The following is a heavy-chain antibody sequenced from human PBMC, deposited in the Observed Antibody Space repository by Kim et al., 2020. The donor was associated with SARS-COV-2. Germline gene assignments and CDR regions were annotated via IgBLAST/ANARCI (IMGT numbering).Heavy chain of an antibody. CDR2: INHSGST. CDR3: ARRIVGARRNWFDP. D-gene: IGHD1-26*01. Sequence: SETLSLTCAVYGGSFSGYYWSWIRQPPGKGLEWIGEINHSGSTNYNPSLKSRVTISVDTSKNQFSLKLSSVTAADTAVYYCARRIVGARRNWFDPWGQGTLVTVSS. J-gene: IGHJ5*02. V-gene: IGHV4-34*01. CDR1: GGSFSGYY.